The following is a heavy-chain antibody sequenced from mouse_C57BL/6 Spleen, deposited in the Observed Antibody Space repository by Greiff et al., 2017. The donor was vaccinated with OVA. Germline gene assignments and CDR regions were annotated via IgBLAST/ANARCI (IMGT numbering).Heavy chain of an antibody. CDR2: IRLKSDNYAT. Sequence: EVKVEESGGGLVQPGGSMKLSCVASGFTFSNYWMNWVRQSPEKGLEWVAQIRLKSDNYATHYAESVKGRFTISRDDSKSSVYLQMNNLRAEDTGIYYCTAGIYAMDYWGQGTSVTVSS. D-gene: IGHD4-1*01. CDR1: GFTFSNYW. J-gene: IGHJ4*01. CDR3: TAGIYAMDY. V-gene: IGHV6-3*01.